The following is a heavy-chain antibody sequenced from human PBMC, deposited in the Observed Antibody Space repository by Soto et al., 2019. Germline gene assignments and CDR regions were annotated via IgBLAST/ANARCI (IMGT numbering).Heavy chain of an antibody. J-gene: IGHJ4*02. CDR2: IYYSGST. V-gene: IGHV4-59*08. CDR3: ARQVLLWFGELSYFDY. CDR1: GGSISSYY. D-gene: IGHD3-10*01. Sequence: SETLSLTCTVSGGSISSYYWSWIRQPPGKGLEWIGYIYYSGSTNYNPSLKSRVTISVDTSKNQFSLKLSSVTAADTAVYYCARQVLLWFGELSYFDYWGQGTLVTVSS.